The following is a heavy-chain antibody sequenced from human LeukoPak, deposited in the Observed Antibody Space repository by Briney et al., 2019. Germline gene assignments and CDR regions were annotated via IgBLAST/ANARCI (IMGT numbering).Heavy chain of an antibody. V-gene: IGHV3-48*03. Sequence: GGSLRLSCAASGFTFSSYEMNWVRQAPGKGLEWISYISSSGSSMSYADSVKGRLTISRDNAKNSMYLQMTSLRAGDAAVYYCARGYYSDTTGYNPLDHWGQGTLVTVSS. J-gene: IGHJ4*02. CDR2: ISSSGSSM. D-gene: IGHD3-22*01. CDR3: ARGYYSDTTGYNPLDH. CDR1: GFTFSSYE.